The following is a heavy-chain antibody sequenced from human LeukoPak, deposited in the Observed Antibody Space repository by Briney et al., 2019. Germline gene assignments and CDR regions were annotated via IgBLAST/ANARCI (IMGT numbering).Heavy chain of an antibody. CDR1: GFTFSIYG. V-gene: IGHV3-30*02. D-gene: IGHD1-26*01. CDR3: AKDLTGVGANMFDY. CDR2: IRYDGSNK. J-gene: IGHJ4*02. Sequence: PGVSLRLSCGASGFTFSIYGMHWVRQASGKGLEWGAFIRYDGSNKYYADSVKGRFTISRDKSKNTLYLQMNSLRAEDTAVYYCAKDLTGVGANMFDYWGQGTLVTVSS.